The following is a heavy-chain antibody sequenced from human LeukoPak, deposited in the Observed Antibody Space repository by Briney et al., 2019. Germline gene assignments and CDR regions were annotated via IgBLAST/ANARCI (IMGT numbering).Heavy chain of an antibody. CDR3: ARDRSSGSYRYFDY. V-gene: IGHV4-59*01. Sequence: SETLSLTCTVSGDSISSYYWSWIRQPPGKALEWIGYIYDSGSTNYNPSLKSRVTISVDTSKNQFSLKLRSVTAADTAVYYCARDRSSGSYRYFDYWGQGTLVTVSS. CDR1: GDSISSYY. CDR2: IYDSGST. D-gene: IGHD3-16*02. J-gene: IGHJ4*02.